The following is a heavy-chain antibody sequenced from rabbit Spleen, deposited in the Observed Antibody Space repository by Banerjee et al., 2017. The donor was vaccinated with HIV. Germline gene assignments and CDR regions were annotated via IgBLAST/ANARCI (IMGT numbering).Heavy chain of an antibody. V-gene: IGHV1S45*01. CDR1: GFSFSSGYW. D-gene: IGHD1-1*01. Sequence: QEQLEESGGDLVKPEGSLTLTCTASGFSFSSGYWICWVRQAPGKGLEWIGCIGSNSDNTVYATWAKGRFTCSKTSSTTVTLQMTRLTAADTATYFCARDTSSSFSSYGMDLWGPGTLVTVS. CDR2: IGSNSDNT. CDR3: ARDTSSSFSSYGMDL. J-gene: IGHJ6*01.